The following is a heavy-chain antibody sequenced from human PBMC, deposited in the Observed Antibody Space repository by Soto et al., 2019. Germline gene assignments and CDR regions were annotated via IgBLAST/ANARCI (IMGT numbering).Heavy chain of an antibody. D-gene: IGHD1-26*01. CDR2: ISGSGGST. V-gene: IGHV3-23*01. CDR3: AKDFSVFEWELPLEYFQH. CDR1: GFTFSSYA. J-gene: IGHJ1*01. Sequence: PGGSLRLSCAASGFTFSSYAMSWVRQAPGKGLEWVSAISGSGGSTYYADSVKGRFTISRDNSKNTLYLQMNSLRAEDTAVYYCAKDFSVFEWELPLEYFQHWGQGTLVTVSS.